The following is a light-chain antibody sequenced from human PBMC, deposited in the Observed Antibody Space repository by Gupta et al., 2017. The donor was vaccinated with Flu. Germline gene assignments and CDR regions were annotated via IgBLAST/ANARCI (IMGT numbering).Light chain of an antibody. J-gene: IGKJ4*01. CDR3: QQYYSTPLT. Sequence: NCKSRQSVLYSSNNKNYLAWYQQKPGQPPKLLIYWASTRESGVPDRFSGSGSGTDFTLTISSLQAEDVAVYYCQQYYSTPLTFGGGTKVEIK. CDR1: QSVLYSSNNKNY. CDR2: WAS. V-gene: IGKV4-1*01.